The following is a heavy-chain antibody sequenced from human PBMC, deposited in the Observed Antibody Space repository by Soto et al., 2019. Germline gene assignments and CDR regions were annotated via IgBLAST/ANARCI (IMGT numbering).Heavy chain of an antibody. J-gene: IGHJ4*02. V-gene: IGHV3-23*01. CDR1: GFTFSSYA. Sequence: EVQLLESGGGLVQPGGSLRLSCAASGFTFSSYAMSWVRQAPGKGLEWVSVISGSGDSTYYADSVKGRFTISRDNSKNTLYLHMNSLRAEDTAVYYCATRAYGSDFDYWGQGTLVTVSS. CDR3: ATRAYGSDFDY. D-gene: IGHD3-10*01. CDR2: ISGSGDST.